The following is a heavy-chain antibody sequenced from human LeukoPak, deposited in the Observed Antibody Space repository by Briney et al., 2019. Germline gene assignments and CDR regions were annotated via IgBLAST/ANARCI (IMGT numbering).Heavy chain of an antibody. CDR2: IWYDGSNK. CDR3: ARDPRITIFGVVISLPDY. D-gene: IGHD3-3*01. J-gene: IGHJ4*02. CDR1: GFTFSSYG. V-gene: IGHV3-33*01. Sequence: GGSLRLSCAASGFTFSSYGMHWVRQAPGKGLEWVAVIWYDGSNKYYADSVKGRFTISRDNSKNTQYLQMNSLRAEDTAVYYCARDPRITIFGVVISLPDYWGQGTLVTVSS.